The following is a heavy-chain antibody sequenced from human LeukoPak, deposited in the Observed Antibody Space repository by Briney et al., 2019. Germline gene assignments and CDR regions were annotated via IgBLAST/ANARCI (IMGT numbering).Heavy chain of an antibody. Sequence: PSETLSLTCTVSGGSISSGGYYWSWIRQHPGKGLEWIGYIYYSGSTYYNPSLKNRVTISVDTSKNQFSLKLSSVTAADTAVYYCARDKLAHDYYYYGMDVWGQGTTVTVSS. J-gene: IGHJ6*02. CDR2: IYYSGST. CDR1: GGSISSGGYY. D-gene: IGHD4-23*01. CDR3: ARDKLAHDYYYYGMDV. V-gene: IGHV4-31*03.